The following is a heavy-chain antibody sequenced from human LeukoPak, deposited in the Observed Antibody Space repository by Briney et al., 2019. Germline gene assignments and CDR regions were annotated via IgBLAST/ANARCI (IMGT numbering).Heavy chain of an antibody. CDR1: GGSISSSSYY. D-gene: IGHD3-22*01. Sequence: SETLSLTCTVSGGSISSSSYYWGWIRQPPGKGLQWIGSIYYSGSTYYNPSLKSRVTISVDTSKNQFSLKLSSVAAADTAVYYCARTITMIVKGVQNAFDIWGQGTMVTVSS. CDR3: ARTITMIVKGVQNAFDI. V-gene: IGHV4-39*01. J-gene: IGHJ3*02. CDR2: IYYSGST.